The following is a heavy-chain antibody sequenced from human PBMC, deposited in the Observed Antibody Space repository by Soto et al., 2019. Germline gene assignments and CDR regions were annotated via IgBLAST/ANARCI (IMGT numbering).Heavy chain of an antibody. CDR2: IKQDGSER. CDR3: ARWDNGYDF. J-gene: IGHJ4*02. Sequence: EVQLVESGGTLVQPGESLRLSCAASGFTISSYWMSWVRQAPGKGPEWVANIKQDGSERYYMGSVNGRFTISRDNAKNSLYLQMSSLTVEDTAVYYCARWDNGYDFGGQGTLVTISS. D-gene: IGHD5-12*01. V-gene: IGHV3-7*01. CDR1: GFTISSYW.